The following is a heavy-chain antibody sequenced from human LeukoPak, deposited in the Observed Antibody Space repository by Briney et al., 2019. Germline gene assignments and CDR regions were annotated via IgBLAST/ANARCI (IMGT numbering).Heavy chain of an antibody. Sequence: ASVKVSCKASGGTFSSYAISWVRQAPGQGLEWMGGIIPIFGTANYAQKFQGRVTITADESTSTAYMELSSLRSEDTAVYYCARVNSLGIAAYFDIWGQGTMVTVSS. CDR1: GGTFSSYA. J-gene: IGHJ3*02. CDR3: ARVNSLGIAAYFDI. V-gene: IGHV1-69*13. CDR2: IIPIFGTA. D-gene: IGHD6-13*01.